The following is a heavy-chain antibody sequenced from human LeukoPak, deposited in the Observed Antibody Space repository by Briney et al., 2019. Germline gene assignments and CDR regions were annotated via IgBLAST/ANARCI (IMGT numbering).Heavy chain of an antibody. CDR2: IYSGGNT. CDR3: ARDGVNMVQGNYYYYMDI. CDR1: GFTVSTNY. J-gene: IGHJ6*03. V-gene: IGHV3-53*01. Sequence: PGGSLRLSCAASGFTVSTNYMSWVRQAPGKGLEWVSVIYSGGNTYYGDSVKGRFTISRDNSKNTLYLQMKSLRAEDTAVYYCARDGVNMVQGNYYYYMDIWGKGTTVTVSS. D-gene: IGHD3-10*01.